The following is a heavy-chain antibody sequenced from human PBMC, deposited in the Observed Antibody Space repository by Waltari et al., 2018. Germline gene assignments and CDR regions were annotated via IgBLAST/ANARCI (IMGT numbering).Heavy chain of an antibody. CDR3: ARESGVSRGYYFDY. CDR1: GFTFSSYG. J-gene: IGHJ4*02. D-gene: IGHD2-8*01. CDR2: IWYDGSNK. V-gene: IGHV3-33*01. Sequence: QVQLVESGGGVVQPGRSLRLSCAASGFTFSSYGMHWVRQAPGKGLEWVAVIWYDGSNKYYADSGKGRFTISRDNSKNTLYLQMNSLRAEDTAVYYCARESGVSRGYYFDYWGQGTLVTVSS.